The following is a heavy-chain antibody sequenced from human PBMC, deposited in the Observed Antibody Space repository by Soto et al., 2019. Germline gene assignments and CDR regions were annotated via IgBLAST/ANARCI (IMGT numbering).Heavy chain of an antibody. V-gene: IGHV1-69*01. Sequence: QVQLVQSGSEVKKPGSSVKVSCKASRGAFSSFDISWVRQAPGLGLEWMGGSIPVLGTTSYAQKVQGRITITADVYTTTAHMELYSIRPDAADICFCARARAEHERWYVFRLGSFDSWGQGTLVTVSS. D-gene: IGHD6-13*01. J-gene: IGHJ4*02. CDR3: ARARAEHERWYVFRLGSFDS. CDR1: RGAFSSFD. CDR2: SIPVLGTT.